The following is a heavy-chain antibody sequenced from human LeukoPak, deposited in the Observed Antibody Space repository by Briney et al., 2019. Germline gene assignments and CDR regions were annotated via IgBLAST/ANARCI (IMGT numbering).Heavy chain of an antibody. Sequence: GESLRISCKGSGYSFTSYWISWLRQMPGKGLEGRGRIDPSDSYTNYNPSFQGHVTISADKSISTAYLQWSSLKASDTAMYYCARSLLGDYDILTGYYIGAFDIWGQGTMVTVSS. V-gene: IGHV5-10-1*01. J-gene: IGHJ3*02. D-gene: IGHD3-9*01. CDR3: ARSLLGDYDILTGYYIGAFDI. CDR1: GYSFTSYW. CDR2: IDPSDSYT.